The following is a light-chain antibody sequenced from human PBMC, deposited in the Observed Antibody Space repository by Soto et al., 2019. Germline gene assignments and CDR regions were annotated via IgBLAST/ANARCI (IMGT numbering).Light chain of an antibody. CDR2: GAS. CDR3: QQRSNWPPSIT. CDR1: QSVSNNY. J-gene: IGKJ5*01. V-gene: IGKV3D-20*02. Sequence: EIVLTQSPGTLSLSPGERATLSCRAIQSVSNNYLAWYQQKPGQAPRLLIYGASNRATGIPDRFSGSGSGTDFTLTISSLEPEDFAVYYCQQRSNWPPSITFGQGTRLEIK.